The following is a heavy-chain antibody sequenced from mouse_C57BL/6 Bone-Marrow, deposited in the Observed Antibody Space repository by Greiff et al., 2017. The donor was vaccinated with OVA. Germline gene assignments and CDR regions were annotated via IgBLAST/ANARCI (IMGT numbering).Heavy chain of an antibody. J-gene: IGHJ2*01. CDR1: GYTFTDYY. CDR2: INPNNGGT. V-gene: IGHV1-26*01. Sequence: VQLQQSGPELVKPGASVKISCKASGYTFTDYYMHWVKQSPGKSLEWIGDINPNNGGTSYNQKFKGKATLTVDKSSSTAYMELRSLTSEDSAVYYCARWDYSSYDDYFDYGGRGKTLTVSS. CDR3: ARWDYSSYDDYFDY. D-gene: IGHD2-5*01.